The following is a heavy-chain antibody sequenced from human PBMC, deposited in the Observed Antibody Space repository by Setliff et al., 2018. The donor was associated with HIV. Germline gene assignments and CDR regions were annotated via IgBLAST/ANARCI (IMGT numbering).Heavy chain of an antibody. J-gene: IGHJ4*02. CDR1: GGAFSRFY. CDR3: VSRPGGITRARFDH. CDR2: ISHSGIT. D-gene: IGHD3-16*01. V-gene: IGHV4-34*01. Sequence: PSETLSLTCAVYGGAFSRFYWSWLRQAPEKGLEWIGDISHSGITNYNPSLKSRLSISVDTSKNQFSLNLTSVTAADAAMYVCVSRPGGITRARFDHWGQGTLVTVSS.